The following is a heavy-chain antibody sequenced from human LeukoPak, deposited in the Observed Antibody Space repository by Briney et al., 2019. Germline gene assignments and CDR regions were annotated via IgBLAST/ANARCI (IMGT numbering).Heavy chain of an antibody. Sequence: SETLSLTCTLSGDSISDYYWTWIRQSAGKGLEWIGRIYTSGSTNYNPSLKSRVTISVDTSKNQFSLKLSSVTAADTAVYYCARAWSGYDSSGYYYSFDYWGQGTLVTVSS. J-gene: IGHJ4*02. D-gene: IGHD3-22*01. CDR3: ARAWSGYDSSGYYYSFDY. CDR1: GDSISDYY. CDR2: IYTSGST. V-gene: IGHV4-4*07.